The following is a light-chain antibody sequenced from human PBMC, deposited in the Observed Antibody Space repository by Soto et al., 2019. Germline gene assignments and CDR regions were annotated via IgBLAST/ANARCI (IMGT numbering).Light chain of an antibody. J-gene: IGKJ1*01. CDR2: DAS. CDR1: QSVSSY. CDR3: QQRRYWPVT. V-gene: IGKV3-11*01. Sequence: EIVLTQSPAILSMSPGERATLSCRASQSVSSYFAWYQQKPGQAPRLLIYDASNRATGVPARFSGSGSGTDFTLTISSLEPEDFAVYYFQQRRYWPVTFGQGTKVESK.